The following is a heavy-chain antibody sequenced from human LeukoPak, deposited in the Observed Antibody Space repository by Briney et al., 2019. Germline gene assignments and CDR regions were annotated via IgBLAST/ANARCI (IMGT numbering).Heavy chain of an antibody. V-gene: IGHV4-4*07. Sequence: PSETLSLTCTVSGGSFTSYYWSWIRQPAGKGLEGIGRIYITGGTHYNPSLKSRVTMSVDTSKKQFSLKLSAVTAADTAVYYCARFYPDGGGATYFDYWGQGTLVTVSS. CDR2: IYITGGT. CDR3: ARFYPDGGGATYFDY. J-gene: IGHJ4*02. CDR1: GGSFTSYY. D-gene: IGHD1-26*01.